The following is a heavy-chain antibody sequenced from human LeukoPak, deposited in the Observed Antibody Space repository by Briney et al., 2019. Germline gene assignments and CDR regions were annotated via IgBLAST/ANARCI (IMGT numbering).Heavy chain of an antibody. CDR1: GFTFSDYY. CDR3: ARGRVEYYYDSSGYPGDY. J-gene: IGHJ4*02. Sequence: GGSLRLSCAASGFTFSDYYMSWIRQAPGKGLEWVSYISSSGSTIYYADSVKGRFTISRDNAKNSLYLQMNSLRAEDTAVYYCARGRVEYYYDSSGYPGDYWGQGTLVTVSS. CDR2: ISSSGSTI. D-gene: IGHD3-22*01. V-gene: IGHV3-11*04.